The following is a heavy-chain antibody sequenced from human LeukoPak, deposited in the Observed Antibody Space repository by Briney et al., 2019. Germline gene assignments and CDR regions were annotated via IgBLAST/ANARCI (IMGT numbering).Heavy chain of an antibody. CDR3: ARVHSTIGDYYCYYYMDV. Sequence: ASVKVSCKASGYTFTSYDINWVRQATGQGLEWMGWMNPNSGNTGYAQKFQGRVTITRNTSISTAYMELSSLRSEDTAVYYCARVHSTIGDYYCYYYMDVWGKGTTVTVSS. CDR2: MNPNSGNT. J-gene: IGHJ6*03. CDR1: GYTFTSYD. V-gene: IGHV1-8*03. D-gene: IGHD2-2*01.